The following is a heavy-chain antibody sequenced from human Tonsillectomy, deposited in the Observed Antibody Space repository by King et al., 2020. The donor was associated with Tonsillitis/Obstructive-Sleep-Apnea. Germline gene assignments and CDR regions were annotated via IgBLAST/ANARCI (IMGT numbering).Heavy chain of an antibody. D-gene: IGHD4-17*01. CDR2: IFSNAEK. CDR1: GFSLSNARMC. V-gene: IGHV2-26*01. Sequence: ITLKESGPVLVKPTETLTLTCTVSGFSLSNARMCVSWIRQPPGKALEWLAHIFSNAEKSSSTSLKSRLTTTKDTYKRHVCLTMTNMDPVDTATYYCPRSIYGDYEHFDYWGQGTLVTVSS. CDR3: PRSIYGDYEHFDY. J-gene: IGHJ4*02.